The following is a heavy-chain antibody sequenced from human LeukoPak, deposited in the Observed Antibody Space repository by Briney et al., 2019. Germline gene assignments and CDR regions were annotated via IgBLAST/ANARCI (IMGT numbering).Heavy chain of an antibody. CDR3: ARRNTEVPDTLPLNAFDV. Sequence: ETLSLTCSVSGGSMRTPSHYWDWIRQSPGKGLEWMGNKFYSGTTYFNPSFRRRVTISGDTSTTRISLSLASVTAADTAVYYCARRNTEVPDTLPLNAFDVWGQGAMVIVSS. CDR1: GGSMRTPSHY. J-gene: IGHJ3*01. CDR2: KFYSGTT. D-gene: IGHD1/OR15-1a*01. V-gene: IGHV4-39*01.